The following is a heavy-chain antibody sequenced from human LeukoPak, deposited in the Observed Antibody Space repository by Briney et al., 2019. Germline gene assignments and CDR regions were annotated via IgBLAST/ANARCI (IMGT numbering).Heavy chain of an antibody. Sequence: SETLSLTCTVSGGSISSYYWSWIRQPPGKGLEWIGYIYYSGSTKYNPSLKSRVTISVDTSKNQVSLKLSSVTAADTAVYYCAREGYRSGWENYFDYWGQGTLVTVSS. CDR2: IYYSGST. J-gene: IGHJ4*02. V-gene: IGHV4-59*01. D-gene: IGHD6-19*01. CDR3: AREGYRSGWENYFDY. CDR1: GGSISSYY.